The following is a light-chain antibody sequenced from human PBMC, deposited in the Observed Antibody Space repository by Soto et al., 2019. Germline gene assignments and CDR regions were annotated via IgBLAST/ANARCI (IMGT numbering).Light chain of an antibody. CDR1: SSDVGGYNY. V-gene: IGLV2-8*01. CDR2: EVS. J-gene: IGLJ1*01. Sequence: QSALTQPPSASGSFGQSVTISCTGTSSDVGGYNYVSWYQQYPGKAPKLMIYEVSERPSGVPDRFSGSKSGNTASLTVSGLQADDEDDYYCSSYSGTNYHYVFGTGTKLTVL. CDR3: SSYSGTNYHYV.